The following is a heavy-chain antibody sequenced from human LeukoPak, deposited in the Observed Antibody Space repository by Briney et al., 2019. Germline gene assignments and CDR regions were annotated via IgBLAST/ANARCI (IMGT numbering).Heavy chain of an antibody. D-gene: IGHD3-3*01. CDR1: GYTFTSYA. Sequence: ASVKVSCKASGYTFTSYAMNWVRQAPGQGPEWMGWINTNTGSPTYAQGFTGRFVFSLDTSVSTAYLQISSLKAEDTAVYYCARSPGFLEWLSYYGMDVWGQGTTVTVSS. J-gene: IGHJ6*02. CDR3: ARSPGFLEWLSYYGMDV. CDR2: INTNTGSP. V-gene: IGHV7-4-1*02.